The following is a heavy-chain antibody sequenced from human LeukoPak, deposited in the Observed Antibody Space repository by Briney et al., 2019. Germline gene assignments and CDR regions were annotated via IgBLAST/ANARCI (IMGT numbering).Heavy chain of an antibody. Sequence: GGSLRPSCAASGFTFSSFAMSWVRQAPGKGLEWVSTISGSGASTYYADSVKGRFTISRDNSKNTLSLQMNSLRAEDTALYYCAKEWLRFDYWGQGTLVTVSS. V-gene: IGHV3-23*01. J-gene: IGHJ4*02. CDR1: GFTFSSFA. D-gene: IGHD5-12*01. CDR2: ISGSGAST. CDR3: AKEWLRFDY.